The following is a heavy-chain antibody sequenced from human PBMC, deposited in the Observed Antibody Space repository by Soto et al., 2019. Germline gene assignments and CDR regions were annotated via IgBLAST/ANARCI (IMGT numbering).Heavy chain of an antibody. V-gene: IGHV4-34*01. CDR1: GGSFSGYY. CDR2: INHSGST. Sequence: SETLSLTCAVCGGSFSGYYWSWIRQPPGKGLEWIGEINHSGSTNYNPSLKSRVTIAVDSSKNQFSLQRSSVTAADTAVDYCATTEQYCSGGTCDEYYSYYGMDVWGQGPTVTVS. D-gene: IGHD2-15*01. CDR3: ATTEQYCSGGTCDEYYSYYGMDV. J-gene: IGHJ6*02.